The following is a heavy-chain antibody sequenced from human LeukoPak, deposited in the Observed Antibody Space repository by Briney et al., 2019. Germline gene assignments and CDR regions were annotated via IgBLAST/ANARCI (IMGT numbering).Heavy chain of an antibody. J-gene: IGHJ4*02. D-gene: IGHD3-3*01. Sequence: GGSLRLSCAASGFTFSNYLMSWVRRAPGKGLEWVANIRQDGSETYSVDSVRGRFTISRDNAKNSLYLQMNSLRAEDTAVYYCARDFWGAYRVDYFDCWGRGTLVTVSS. CDR1: GFTFSNYL. CDR3: ARDFWGAYRVDYFDC. CDR2: IRQDGSET. V-gene: IGHV3-7*01.